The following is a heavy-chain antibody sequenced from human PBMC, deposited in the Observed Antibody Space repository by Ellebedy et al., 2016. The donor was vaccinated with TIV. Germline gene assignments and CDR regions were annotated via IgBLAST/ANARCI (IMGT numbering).Heavy chain of an antibody. J-gene: IGHJ4*02. Sequence: AASVNVSCKASGGTFSSYGIRWVRQAPGQGLAWMGRIIPILCITNYAQKFQGRVTITADKSTSTAYMELSSLRSEDTAVYYCAIWENYYDSSVTEGDWGQGTLVTVSS. CDR2: IIPILCIT. V-gene: IGHV1-69*04. CDR1: GGTFSSYG. D-gene: IGHD3-22*01. CDR3: AIWENYYDSSVTEGD.